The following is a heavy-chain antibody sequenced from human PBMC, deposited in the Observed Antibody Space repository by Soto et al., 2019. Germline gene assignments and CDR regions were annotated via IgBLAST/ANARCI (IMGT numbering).Heavy chain of an antibody. V-gene: IGHV3-48*01. CDR1: GFTFSSYS. CDR2: ISSSSSTI. D-gene: IGHD3-3*01. J-gene: IGHJ3*02. Sequence: SLRLSCAASGFTFSSYSMNWVRQAPGKGLEWVSYISSSSSTIYYADSVKGRFTISRDNAKNSLYLQMNSLRAEDTAVYYCARSFVTIFGVVHRFAFDIWGKGTMVTVSS. CDR3: ARSFVTIFGVVHRFAFDI.